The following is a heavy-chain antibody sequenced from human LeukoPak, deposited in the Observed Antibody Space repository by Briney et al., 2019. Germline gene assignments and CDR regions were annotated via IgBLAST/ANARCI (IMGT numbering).Heavy chain of an antibody. Sequence: GGSLRLSCAASGFTFSNAWMSWVRQAPGKGLEWVGRIKSKTDGGTTDYVAPVKGRFTISRDDSKNTLYLQMNSLKTEDTAVYYCTTDYYGSGSYLVDYWGQGTLVTVSS. J-gene: IGHJ4*02. D-gene: IGHD3-10*01. CDR3: TTDYYGSGSYLVDY. CDR1: GFTFSNAW. CDR2: IKSKTDGGTT. V-gene: IGHV3-15*01.